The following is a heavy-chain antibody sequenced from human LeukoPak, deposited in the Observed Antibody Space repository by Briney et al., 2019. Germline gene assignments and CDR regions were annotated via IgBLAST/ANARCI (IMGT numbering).Heavy chain of an antibody. J-gene: IGHJ6*03. Sequence: SETLSLTCTVSGGSISSYYWSWIRQPAGKGLEWIGRIYTSGSTNYNPSLKSRVTMSVDTSKNQFSLKLSSVTAADTAVYYCARDVEIVVVPAAPYYYYYMDVWGKGTTVTVSS. CDR1: GGSISSYY. CDR2: IYTSGST. D-gene: IGHD2-2*01. CDR3: ARDVEIVVVPAAPYYYYYMDV. V-gene: IGHV4-4*07.